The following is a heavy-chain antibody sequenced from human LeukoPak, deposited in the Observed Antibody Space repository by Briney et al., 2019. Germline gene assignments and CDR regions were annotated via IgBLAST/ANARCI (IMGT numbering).Heavy chain of an antibody. D-gene: IGHD3-16*01. CDR3: ARDHYDYVWGSYAHAFDI. CDR2: ISSSGSTI. CDR1: GFTFSDYY. V-gene: IGHV3-11*04. J-gene: IGHJ3*02. Sequence: GGSLRLSCAASGFTFSDYYMSWIRQAPGKGLEWVSYISSSGSTIYYANSVKGRFTISRDNAKNSLYLQMNSLRAEDTAVYYCARDHYDYVWGSYAHAFDIWGQGTMVTVSS.